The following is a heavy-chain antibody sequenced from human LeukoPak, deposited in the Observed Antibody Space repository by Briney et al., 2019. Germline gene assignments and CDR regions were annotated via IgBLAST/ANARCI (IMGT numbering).Heavy chain of an antibody. Sequence: ASVKVSSKASAYSFTRKGIHWVRQAPGQRLESMAWINTDNANTKSSQTLLGRVTITSDASVTTVYMELSSLRFEDTAVYYCARSTGPGGFFDYWGQGTLVTVSS. D-gene: IGHD3-10*01. CDR1: AYSFTRKG. CDR2: INTDNANT. V-gene: IGHV1-3*04. J-gene: IGHJ4*02. CDR3: ARSTGPGGFFDY.